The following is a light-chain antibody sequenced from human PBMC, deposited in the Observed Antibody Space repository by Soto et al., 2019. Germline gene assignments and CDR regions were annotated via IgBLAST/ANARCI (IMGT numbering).Light chain of an antibody. CDR3: HQYNNWFPFT. CDR2: GAS. V-gene: IGKV3-15*01. J-gene: IGKJ5*01. CDR1: QSVSSN. Sequence: ETVMTQSPATLSVSPGEGATLSCRASQSVSSNLAWYQQKPGQAPRLLIYGASTRATGIPARFSGSGSGTEFTLTISRLQSEDSAVYYCHQYNNWFPFTFGQGTRLEIK.